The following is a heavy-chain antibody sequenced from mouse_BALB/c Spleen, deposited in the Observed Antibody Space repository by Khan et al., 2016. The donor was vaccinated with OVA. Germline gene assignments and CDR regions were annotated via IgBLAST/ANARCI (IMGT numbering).Heavy chain of an antibody. J-gene: IGHJ3*01. CDR2: IDPCNGGS. CDR1: GYSFSTYY. D-gene: IGHD1-1*01. V-gene: IGHV1S135*01. CDR3: TRHGSTSWFAY. Sequence: IQLVQSGPELMKPGASVKISCKASGYSFSTYYIHWVTRSHGKTLEWIGYIDPCNGGSTYNHKFKDKATLTVDKSSSTAYMHLASLTSEDSAVYYCTRHGSTSWFAYWGQGTLVTVSA.